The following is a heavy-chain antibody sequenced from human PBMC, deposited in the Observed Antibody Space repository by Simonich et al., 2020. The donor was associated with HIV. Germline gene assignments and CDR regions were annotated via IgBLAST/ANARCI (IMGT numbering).Heavy chain of an antibody. V-gene: IGHV3-21*01. Sequence: EVQLVESGGGLVKPGGSLRLSCAASGFTFSSYSMNWVRPAPGKGLEWVSSISSSSSYIDYADSVKGRFTISRDNAKNSLYLQMNSLRAEDTAVYYCARDGRKGSSTSCSDYWGQGTLVTVSS. J-gene: IGHJ4*02. CDR2: ISSSSSYI. CDR1: GFTFSSYS. D-gene: IGHD2-2*01. CDR3: ARDGRKGSSTSCSDY.